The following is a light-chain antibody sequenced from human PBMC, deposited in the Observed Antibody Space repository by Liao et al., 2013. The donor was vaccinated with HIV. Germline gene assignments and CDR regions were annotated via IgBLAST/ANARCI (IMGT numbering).Light chain of an antibody. V-gene: IGLV3-21*01. J-gene: IGLJ1*01. CDR3: QVWDSSSDQGV. CDR1: NLGDRI. Sequence: SYELTQAPSVSVAPGKTARITCTGDNLGDRIVSWYRQKPGQAPVVVIYFESDRPSGTPERFSASNSGNTATLIIRKVEAGDEADYYCQVWDSSSDQGVFGTGTKVTVL. CDR2: FES.